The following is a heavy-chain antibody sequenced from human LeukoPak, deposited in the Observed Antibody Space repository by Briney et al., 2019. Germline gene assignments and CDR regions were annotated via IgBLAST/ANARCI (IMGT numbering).Heavy chain of an antibody. CDR1: GFTFSTYA. D-gene: IGHD3-3*01. J-gene: IGHJ4*02. V-gene: IGHV3-21*06. Sequence: GGSLRLSCTASGFTFSTYAMTWVRQAPGKGLEWISSMSSGGSYIYYSDSVRGRFTISRGNAKSSLYLVMNSLRAEDTAIYYCARDRPTGSSRVFVVQWGQGTLVTVSS. CDR3: ARDRPTGSSRVFVVQ. CDR2: MSSGGSYI.